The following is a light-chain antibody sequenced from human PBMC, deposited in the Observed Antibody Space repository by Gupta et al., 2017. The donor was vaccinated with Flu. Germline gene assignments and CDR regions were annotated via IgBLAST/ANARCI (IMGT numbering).Light chain of an antibody. CDR3: GSYKENTTPYV. V-gene: IGLV2-14*04. J-gene: IGLJ1*01. CDR1: STDVGGYNS. CDR2: DVT. Sequence: ITISCTGASTDVGGYNSVSWFQQHPGEVPKLLIYDVTHRPSGVSDRFSGSKSGNTASLTISGLQAEDEADYYCGSYKENTTPYVFGTGTKVTVL.